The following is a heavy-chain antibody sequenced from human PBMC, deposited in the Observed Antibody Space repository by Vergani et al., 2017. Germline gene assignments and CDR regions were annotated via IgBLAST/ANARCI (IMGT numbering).Heavy chain of an antibody. V-gene: IGHV4-39*01. J-gene: IGHJ6*03. CDR3: ARQTEGDHYYYYLDA. Sequence: QLQLQESGPGLVKPSETLSLTCTVSGDSINSSTYYWGWIRQTPEKVLEWIGSVYYTGSTYYNPSLTSRVTMSIDTSKNVFSLKMTTVTAADTAVYYCARQTEGDHYYYYLDAWAKGAAVTVSS. CDR1: GDSINSSTYY. CDR2: VYYTGST. D-gene: IGHD3-16*01.